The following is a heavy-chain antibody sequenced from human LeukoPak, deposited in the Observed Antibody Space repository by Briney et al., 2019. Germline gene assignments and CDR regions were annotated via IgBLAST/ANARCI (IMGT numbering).Heavy chain of an antibody. CDR3: ARVLRHSTVAGTRRDWYFDL. CDR1: GYTFTGYY. Sequence: ASVKVSCKASGYTFTGYYMHWVRQAPGQGLEWMGWINPNSGGTNYAQKFQGRVTMTRDTSISTAYMELSRLRSDDTAVYYCARVLRHSTVAGTRRDWYFDLWGRGTLVTVSS. D-gene: IGHD6-19*01. CDR2: INPNSGGT. J-gene: IGHJ2*01. V-gene: IGHV1-2*02.